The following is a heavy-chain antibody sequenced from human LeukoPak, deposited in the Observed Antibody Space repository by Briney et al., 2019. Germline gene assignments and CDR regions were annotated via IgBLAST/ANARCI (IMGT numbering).Heavy chain of an antibody. J-gene: IGHJ4*02. CDR2: IYYSGST. V-gene: IGHV4-59*01. CDR3: ARGRGGNSGV. CDR1: GGSISSYY. D-gene: IGHD4-23*01. Sequence: SETLSLTCTVSGGSISSYYWSWIRQPPGKGLEWIGYIYYSGSTNYNPSLKSRVTISVDTSKNQFSLKLSSVTAADTAVYYCARGRGGNSGVWGQGTLVTVSS.